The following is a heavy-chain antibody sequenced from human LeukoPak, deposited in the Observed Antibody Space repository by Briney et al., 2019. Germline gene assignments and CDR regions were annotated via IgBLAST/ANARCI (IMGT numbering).Heavy chain of an antibody. J-gene: IGHJ4*02. CDR1: GFTFISYG. Sequence: PGGSLRLSCAASGFTFISYGMHWVRQAPGKGLEWVALISYDGSYKYYADSVKGRFTISRDNSKNTLYLQMNSLRAEDTAVYYCAKDPSIAVTPRYFDYWGQGTLVTVSS. V-gene: IGHV3-30*18. D-gene: IGHD6-19*01. CDR2: ISYDGSYK. CDR3: AKDPSIAVTPRYFDY.